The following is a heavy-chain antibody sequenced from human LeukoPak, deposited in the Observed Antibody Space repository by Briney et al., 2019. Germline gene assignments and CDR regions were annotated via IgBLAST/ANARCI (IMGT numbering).Heavy chain of an antibody. CDR1: GFSLSASGVG. CDR2: IYWDDDK. Sequence: GPTLVKPTQTLTLTCTFSGFSLSASGVGVGWIRQPPGKALEWLALIYWDDDKRYSPSLKSRLTITKDTSKNQVVLTMTNMDPVDTATYYCAHGGPYWAYCSSTSCSVPGAFDIWGQGRMVSVFS. D-gene: IGHD2-2*01. J-gene: IGHJ3*02. V-gene: IGHV2-5*02. CDR3: AHGGPYWAYCSSTSCSVPGAFDI.